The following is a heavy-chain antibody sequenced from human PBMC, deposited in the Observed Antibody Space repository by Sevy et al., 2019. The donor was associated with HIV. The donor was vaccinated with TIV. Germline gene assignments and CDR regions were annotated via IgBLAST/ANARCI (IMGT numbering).Heavy chain of an antibody. D-gene: IGHD3-3*01. CDR3: ARGSRYDFWSGYHYFDY. CDR1: GGSISSGGYY. Sequence: SEILSLNCTVSGGSISSGGYYWSWIRQHPGKGLEWIGYIYYSGSTYYNPSLKSRVTISVDTSKNQFSLKLSSVTAADTAVYYCARGSRYDFWSGYHYFDYWGQGTLVTVSS. V-gene: IGHV4-31*03. J-gene: IGHJ4*02. CDR2: IYYSGST.